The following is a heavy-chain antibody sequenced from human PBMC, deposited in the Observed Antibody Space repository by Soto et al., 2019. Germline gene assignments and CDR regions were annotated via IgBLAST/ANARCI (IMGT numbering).Heavy chain of an antibody. CDR3: ARALLGTAFLVGV. CDR2: IKEDGSEK. V-gene: IGHV3-7*01. CDR1: GFIFSNYG. Sequence: PGGSLRLSCAASGFIFSNYGMSWVRQAPGKGLEWVANIKEDGSEKYYADSVKGRFAISRDNAKNSMYLQMNTLRADDTAVYYCARALLGTAFLVGVWGKGTTVTVSS. J-gene: IGHJ6*04. D-gene: IGHD3-3*02.